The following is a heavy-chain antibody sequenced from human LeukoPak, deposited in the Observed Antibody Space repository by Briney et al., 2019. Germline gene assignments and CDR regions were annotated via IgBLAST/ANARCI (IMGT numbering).Heavy chain of an antibody. J-gene: IGHJ3*02. V-gene: IGHV4-4*09. CDR2: IYTSGST. Sequence: SETLSLTCTVSGGSISSYYWSWIRQPPGKGLEWFGYIYTSGSTNYNPSLKSRVTISVDTSKNQFSLKLSSVTAADTAVYYCATSGDAFDIWGQGTMVTVSS. CDR1: GGSISSYY. CDR3: ATSGDAFDI. D-gene: IGHD3-10*01.